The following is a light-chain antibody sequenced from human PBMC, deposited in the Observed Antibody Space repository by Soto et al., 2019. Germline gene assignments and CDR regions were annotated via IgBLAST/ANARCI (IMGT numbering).Light chain of an antibody. V-gene: IGLV1-47*02. CDR2: TNN. Sequence: QSVLTQPPSASGTPGQRVTISCSGGSSNIGSNSVYWYQQLPGTAPKLLIYTNNQRPSGVPDRFSGSKSGTSASLAISGLRSEDESHYYCAAWDDSLSGPAFGGGTKLTVL. CDR1: SSNIGSNS. CDR3: AAWDDSLSGPA. J-gene: IGLJ3*02.